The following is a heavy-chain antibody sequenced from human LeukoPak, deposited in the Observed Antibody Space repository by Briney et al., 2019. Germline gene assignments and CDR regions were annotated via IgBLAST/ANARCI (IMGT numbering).Heavy chain of an antibody. CDR3: ARKTGDC. Sequence: PGGSLRLSCAASGFIFSTYGIHWVRQAPGKGLEWVAVIPNDGSNKYYADSVKGRFTISRDNAKNSLYLQMNSLRVEDTAVYYCARKTGDCWGQGTLVIVSS. D-gene: IGHD1-14*01. CDR1: GFIFSTYG. CDR2: IPNDGSNK. J-gene: IGHJ4*02. V-gene: IGHV3-30*03.